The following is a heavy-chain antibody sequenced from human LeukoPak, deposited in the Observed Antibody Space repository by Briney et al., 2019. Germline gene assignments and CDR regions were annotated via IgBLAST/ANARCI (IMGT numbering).Heavy chain of an antibody. CDR1: GFTFGDYE. CDR2: IRRKTSGGTT. D-gene: IGHD5-24*01. Sequence: PGGSLRLSCTASGFTFGDYEMIWVRQAPGKGLEWVGFIRRKTSGGTTEYAASVKGRFIISRDDSKSIAYLQMNSLKTEDTALYYCTRVFRRDGYNSIDYGRQGTLVTVSS. CDR3: TRVFRRDGYNSIDY. J-gene: IGHJ4*02. V-gene: IGHV3-49*04.